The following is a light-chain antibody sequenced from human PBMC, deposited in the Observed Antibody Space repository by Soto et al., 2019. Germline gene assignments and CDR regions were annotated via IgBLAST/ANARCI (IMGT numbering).Light chain of an antibody. J-gene: IGKJ3*01. CDR3: QQYYSTPFT. Sequence: DIVMTQSPDSLAVSLGERATINCKSSQSVLYSSNNKNYIAWYQQKAGQPPKLLIYWASTRESGVPDRFSGSGSGTDFTLTINSLQAEDVAVYYCQQYYSTPFTFGPGTKVDIK. V-gene: IGKV4-1*01. CDR1: QSVLYSSNNKNY. CDR2: WAS.